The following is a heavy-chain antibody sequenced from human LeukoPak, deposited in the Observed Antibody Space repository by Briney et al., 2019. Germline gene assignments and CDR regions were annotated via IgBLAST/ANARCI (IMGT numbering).Heavy chain of an antibody. Sequence: PGGSLRLSCAASGFTFSSYNINWVRQAPGKGLEWVSSISSSSNYIYYADSVKGRFTISRDNAKNSLYLQMNSLRAEDTAVYYCARDDGDDYGDHRWFDPWGQGTLVTVSS. CDR2: ISSSSNYI. CDR1: GFTFSSYN. CDR3: ARDDGDDYGDHRWFDP. D-gene: IGHD4-17*01. J-gene: IGHJ5*02. V-gene: IGHV3-21*01.